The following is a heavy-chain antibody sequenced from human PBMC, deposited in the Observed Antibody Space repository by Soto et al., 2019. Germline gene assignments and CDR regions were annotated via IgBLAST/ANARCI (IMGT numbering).Heavy chain of an antibody. CDR3: ARGGPYGSGTREGMDV. D-gene: IGHD3-10*01. V-gene: IGHV3-33*01. CDR2: IWYDGSNK. CDR1: GFTFSSYG. J-gene: IGHJ6*02. Sequence: QVQLVESGGGVVQPGRSLRLSCAASGFTFSSYGMHWVRQAPGKGLEWVAGIWYDGSNKYYADSVKGRFTISRDNSKNTMDLEMNSLRAEDTAVYYCARGGPYGSGTREGMDVWGQGTTVTVSS.